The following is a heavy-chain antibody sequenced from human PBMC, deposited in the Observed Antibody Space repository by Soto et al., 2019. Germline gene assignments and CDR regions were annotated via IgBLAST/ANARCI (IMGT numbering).Heavy chain of an antibody. J-gene: IGHJ4*02. D-gene: IGHD3-22*01. Sequence: SVKVSCKASGYTFTSYDINWVRQAPGQGLEWMGGIIPIFGTANYAQKFQGRVTITADESTSTAYMELSSLRSEDTAVYYCARASGSSGYYYLRFDYWGQGTLVTVSS. CDR3: ARASGSSGYYYLRFDY. CDR2: IIPIFGTA. V-gene: IGHV1-69*13. CDR1: GYTFTSYD.